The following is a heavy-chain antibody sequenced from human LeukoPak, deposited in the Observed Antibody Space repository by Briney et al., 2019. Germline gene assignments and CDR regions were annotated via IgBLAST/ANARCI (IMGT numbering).Heavy chain of an antibody. J-gene: IGHJ3*02. CDR3: ARPSADDAFDI. Sequence: PSETLSLTCTVSGGSISSGSYYWSWIRQPAGKGLEWIGRIYTSGSTNYNPSLKSRVTISVDTSKNQFSLKLSSVTAADTAVYYCARPSADDAFDIWGQGTMVTVSS. CDR1: GGSISSGSYY. D-gene: IGHD6-6*01. CDR2: IYTSGST. V-gene: IGHV4-61*02.